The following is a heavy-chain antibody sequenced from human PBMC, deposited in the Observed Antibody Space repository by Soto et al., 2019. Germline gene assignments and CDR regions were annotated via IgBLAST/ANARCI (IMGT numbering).Heavy chain of an antibody. D-gene: IGHD3-9*01. CDR1: GFTFTSYA. CDR3: TQDGGSRDWLTVN. J-gene: IGHJ4*02. CDR2: ITGGGDNT. V-gene: IGHV3-23*01. Sequence: EVQLLESGGDLVQPGGSLRLSCAASGFTFTSYAMSWIRQAPGKGLEWVSAITGGGDNTYYADYVKGRFTISRDNSKNTLYLQINSLRAEDTAFYYCTQDGGSRDWLTVNWGQGTLVTVSS.